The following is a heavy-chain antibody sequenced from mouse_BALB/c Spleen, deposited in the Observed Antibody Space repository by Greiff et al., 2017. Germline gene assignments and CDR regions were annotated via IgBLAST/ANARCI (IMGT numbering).Heavy chain of an antibody. J-gene: IGHJ3*01. CDR1: GYTFTSYW. CDR3: ARQYGNYPWFAY. D-gene: IGHD2-10*02. Sequence: QVQLKESGAELAKPGASVKMSCKASGYTFTSYWMHWVKQRPGQGLEWIGYINPSTGYTEYNQKFKDKATLTADKSSSTAYMQLSSLTSEDSAVYYCARQYGNYPWFAYWGQGTLVTVSA. CDR2: INPSTGYT. V-gene: IGHV1-7*01.